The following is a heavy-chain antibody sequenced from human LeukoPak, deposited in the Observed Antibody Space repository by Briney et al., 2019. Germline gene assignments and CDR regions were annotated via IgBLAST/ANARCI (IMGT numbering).Heavy chain of an antibody. V-gene: IGHV7-4-1*02. D-gene: IGHD3-3*01. J-gene: IGHJ6*02. CDR3: ARDPETYYDFWSGYYYMDV. CDR2: IDTNTGNP. CDR1: GYTFTNYT. Sequence: ASVKVSCKASGYTFTNYTLNWVRQAPGQGLEWMGWIDTNTGNPTYAQGFIGRFVFSLDTSVTTAYLQISSLKAEDTAVYYCARDPETYYDFWSGYYYMDVWGQGTTVTVSS.